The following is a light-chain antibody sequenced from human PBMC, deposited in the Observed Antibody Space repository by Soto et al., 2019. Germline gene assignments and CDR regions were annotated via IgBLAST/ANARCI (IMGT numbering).Light chain of an antibody. J-gene: IGLJ1*01. CDR1: SSDVGGYNS. CDR3: SSYTSSNIDYV. V-gene: IGLV2-14*01. CDR2: EVS. Sequence: QSALTQPASVSGSPGQSITISCTGTSSDVGGYNSVSWYQQHPGKAPKLMIYEVSNRPSGVSNRFSGSKSGNTASLTISGLQDEDEADYYCSSYTSSNIDYVFGTGTKVTVL.